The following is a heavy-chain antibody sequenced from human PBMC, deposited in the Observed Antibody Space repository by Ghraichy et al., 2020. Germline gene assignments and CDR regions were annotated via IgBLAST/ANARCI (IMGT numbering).Heavy chain of an antibody. CDR1: GGSISSSSYY. CDR2: IYYSGST. CDR3: ARADYVWGSYRHHFDY. Sequence: SETLSLTCTVSGGSISSSSYYWGWIRQPPGKGLEWIGTIYYSGSTYYNPSLKSRVTISVDTSKNQFSLKLSSVSAADTAVYYCARADYVWGSYRHHFDYWGQGTLVTVSS. D-gene: IGHD3-16*02. V-gene: IGHV4-39*01. J-gene: IGHJ4*02.